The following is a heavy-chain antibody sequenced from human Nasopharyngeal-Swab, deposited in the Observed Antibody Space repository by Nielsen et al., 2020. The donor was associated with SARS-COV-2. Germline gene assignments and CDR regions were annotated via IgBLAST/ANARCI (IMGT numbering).Heavy chain of an antibody. CDR2: IYPGDSDT. Sequence: KVSCKGSGYSFTSYWIGWVRQMPGKGLEWMGIIYPGDSDTRYSPSLQGQVTISADKSISTAHLQWSSLKASDTAMYYCARFLGYCSGGSCYSHNWGQGTLVTVSS. CDR1: GYSFTSYW. J-gene: IGHJ4*02. D-gene: IGHD2-15*01. V-gene: IGHV5-51*01. CDR3: ARFLGYCSGGSCYSHN.